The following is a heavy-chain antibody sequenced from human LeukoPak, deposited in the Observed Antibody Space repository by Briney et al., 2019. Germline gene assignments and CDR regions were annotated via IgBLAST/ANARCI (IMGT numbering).Heavy chain of an antibody. CDR2: ISAYNGNT. Sequence: ASVKVSCKASGYTFTSYGISWVRQAPGQGLEWMGWISAYNGNTNYAQKLQGRVTMTTDTSTSTAYMELRSLRSDDTAVYYCARDPGYNWKVDGGDYWGQGTLVTVSS. CDR3: ARDPGYNWKVDGGDY. V-gene: IGHV1-18*01. CDR1: GYTFTSYG. D-gene: IGHD1-1*01. J-gene: IGHJ4*02.